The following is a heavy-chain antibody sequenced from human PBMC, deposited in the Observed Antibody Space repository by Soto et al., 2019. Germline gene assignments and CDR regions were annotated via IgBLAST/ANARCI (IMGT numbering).Heavy chain of an antibody. CDR2: IWYDGSNK. Sequence: PGGSLRLSCSASGFTFSSYGRHWVRQAPGKGLEWVAVIWYDGSNKYYADSVKGRFTISRDNSKNTLYLQMNSLRAEDTAVYYCARDLDPIVVVPGYWGQGTLVTVSS. V-gene: IGHV3-33*08. D-gene: IGHD2-15*01. CDR1: GFTFSSYG. CDR3: ARDLDPIVVVPGY. J-gene: IGHJ4*02.